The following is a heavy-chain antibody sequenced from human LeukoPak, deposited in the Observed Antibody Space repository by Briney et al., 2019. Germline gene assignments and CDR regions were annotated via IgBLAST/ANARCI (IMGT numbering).Heavy chain of an antibody. D-gene: IGHD4-11*01. CDR1: EFTVSRNY. Sequence: GGSLRLSCAASEFTVSRNYMNWVRQAPGKGLEWVSVIYGGGDTYYADSLKGRFTISRDDSKNTLYLQMDSLTAEDTAVYFCAGGTTVVYDYWGQGTLVTVSS. CDR3: AGGTTVVYDY. V-gene: IGHV3-53*01. CDR2: IYGGGDT. J-gene: IGHJ4*02.